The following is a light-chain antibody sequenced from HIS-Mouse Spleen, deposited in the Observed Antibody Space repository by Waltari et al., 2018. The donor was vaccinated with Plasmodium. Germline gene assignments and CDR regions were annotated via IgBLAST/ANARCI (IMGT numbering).Light chain of an antibody. J-gene: IGLJ3*02. CDR1: ALPQQY. CDR2: KDS. Sequence: SYELTQPPSVSVSPGQTARHTCSGDALPQQYAYWYQQKPGHAPVLVIYKDSERPSGIPERFSGSSSGTTVTLTISGVQAEDEADYYCQSADSSGTPNWVFGGGTKLTVL. CDR3: QSADSSGTPNWV. V-gene: IGLV3-25*03.